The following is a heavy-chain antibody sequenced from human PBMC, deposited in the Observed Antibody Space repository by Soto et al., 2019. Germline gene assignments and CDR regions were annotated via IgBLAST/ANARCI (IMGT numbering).Heavy chain of an antibody. CDR2: ISAYNGNT. Sequence: ASVKVSCKASGYTFTSYGISWVRQAPGQGLEWMGWISAYNGNTNYAQKLQGRVTMTTDTSTSTAYMELRSLRPDDTAVYYCAREVVAVAGTSAFDIWGQGTMVTVSS. V-gene: IGHV1-18*01. J-gene: IGHJ3*02. D-gene: IGHD6-19*01. CDR1: GYTFTSYG. CDR3: AREVVAVAGTSAFDI.